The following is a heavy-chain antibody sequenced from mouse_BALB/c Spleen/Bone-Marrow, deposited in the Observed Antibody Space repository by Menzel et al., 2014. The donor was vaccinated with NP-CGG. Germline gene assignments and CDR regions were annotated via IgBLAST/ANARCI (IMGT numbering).Heavy chain of an antibody. CDR3: TRYPYYYGSRNYYAMDY. CDR1: GYTFTSYW. D-gene: IGHD1-1*01. CDR2: IYPGNSDT. Sequence: EVNLVESGTVLARPGASVKMSCKASGYTFTSYWMHWVKQRPGQGLEWIGAIYPGNSDTSYNQKFKGKAKLTAVTSTSTAYMELSSLTNEDSAVYYCTRYPYYYGSRNYYAMDYWGQGTSVTVSS. V-gene: IGHV1-5*01. J-gene: IGHJ4*01.